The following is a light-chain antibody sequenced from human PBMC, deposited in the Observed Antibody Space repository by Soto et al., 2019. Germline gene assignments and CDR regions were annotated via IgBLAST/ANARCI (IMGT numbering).Light chain of an antibody. Sequence: QSALTQPPSASGSPGQSVAISCTGTSSDVGGYNYVSWYQQHPGKGPKLIIYEVSKRPSGVPDRFSGSKSGNTASLTVSGRQAEDEGYYYCCSVASSNTVLGGGTKVTVL. V-gene: IGLV2-8*01. CDR2: EVS. CDR1: SSDVGGYNY. CDR3: CSVASSNTV. J-gene: IGLJ2*01.